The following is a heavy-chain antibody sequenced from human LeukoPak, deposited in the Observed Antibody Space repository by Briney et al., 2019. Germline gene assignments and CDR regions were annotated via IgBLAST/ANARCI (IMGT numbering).Heavy chain of an antibody. Sequence: PGGSLTLSCSASGFTFSSYGMHWVRQAPGKGLEYVSAISSHGGSTYYADSVKGRFTISRDNSKNTLYLQMSSLRAEDTAVYYCVKDEAPYYYDSSGYYFGDWGQGTLVTVSS. CDR3: VKDEAPYYYDSSGYYFGD. J-gene: IGHJ4*02. V-gene: IGHV3-64D*09. CDR2: ISSHGGST. CDR1: GFTFSSYG. D-gene: IGHD3-22*01.